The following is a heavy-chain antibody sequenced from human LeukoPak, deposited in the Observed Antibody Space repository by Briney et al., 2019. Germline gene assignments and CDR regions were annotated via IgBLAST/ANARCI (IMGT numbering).Heavy chain of an antibody. CDR3: AGQDWLGDRYYFDY. J-gene: IGHJ4*02. Sequence: NPGGSLRLSCAASGFTFSDYNMRWIRQAPGKGLEWVSSISRSGSTKYYADSVKGRFTISRDNAKNSLYLQMNSLRAEDTAVYYCAGQDWLGDRYYFDYWSQGTLVTVSS. V-gene: IGHV3-11*04. CDR1: GFTFSDYN. D-gene: IGHD3-10*01. CDR2: ISRSGSTK.